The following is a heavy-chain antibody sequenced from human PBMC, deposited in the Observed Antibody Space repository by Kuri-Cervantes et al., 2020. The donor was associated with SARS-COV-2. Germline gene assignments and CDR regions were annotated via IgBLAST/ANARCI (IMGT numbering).Heavy chain of an antibody. Sequence: VSLRLSCAVYGGSFIGHYWSWIRHPPRKRLEWIGEINHSGTTNYNPSLKSRVTISVDTSKNQFSLKLSSVTAADTAVYYCARQMMSSITIFGVVITRNWFDPWGQGTLVTVSS. CDR2: INHSGTT. V-gene: IGHV4-34*01. J-gene: IGHJ5*02. CDR3: ARQMMSSITIFGVVITRNWFDP. CDR1: GGSFIGHY. D-gene: IGHD3-3*01.